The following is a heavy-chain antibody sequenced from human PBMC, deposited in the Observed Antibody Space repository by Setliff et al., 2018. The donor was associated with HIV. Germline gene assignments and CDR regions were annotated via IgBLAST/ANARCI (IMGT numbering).Heavy chain of an antibody. D-gene: IGHD6-19*01. CDR2: INHSGST. V-gene: IGHV4-34*01. CDR1: GGSFSDYY. CDR3: ARAPNPYSSGWYWKGNYLDY. J-gene: IGHJ4*02. Sequence: SETLSLTCAVYGGSFSDYYWSWLRQPPGKGLEWIGDINHSGSTNYNPSLKSRVTISLDTSKNQFSLKLSSVTAADTAVYYCARAPNPYSSGWYWKGNYLDYWGQGTLVTVSS.